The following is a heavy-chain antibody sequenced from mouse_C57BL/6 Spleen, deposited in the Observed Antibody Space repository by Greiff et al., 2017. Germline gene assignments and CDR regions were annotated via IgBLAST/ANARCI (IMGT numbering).Heavy chain of an antibody. D-gene: IGHD1-1*01. Sequence: VQLQQPGAELVRPGTSVKLSCKASGYTFTSYWMHWVKQRPGQGLEWIGVIDPSDSYTNYNQKFKGKATLTVDTSSSTAYMQLSSLTSEDSAVYYCAREDYYGSSYRYFDVWGTGTTVTVSS. J-gene: IGHJ1*03. CDR1: GYTFTSYW. V-gene: IGHV1-59*01. CDR2: IDPSDSYT. CDR3: AREDYYGSSYRYFDV.